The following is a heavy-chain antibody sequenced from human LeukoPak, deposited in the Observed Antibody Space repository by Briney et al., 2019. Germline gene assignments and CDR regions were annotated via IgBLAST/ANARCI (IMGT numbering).Heavy chain of an antibody. D-gene: IGHD2-2*01. CDR1: GGSISSSSYY. V-gene: IGHV4-39*01. Sequence: PSETLSLTCTVSGGSISSSSYYWGWIRQPPGKGLEWIGSIYYSGSTYYNPSLKSRITISVDTSKNQFSLKLSSVTAADTAVYYCARHFTTLGYCSITSCLINWFDPWGQGTLVTVSS. CDR2: IYYSGST. J-gene: IGHJ5*02. CDR3: ARHFTTLGYCSITSCLINWFDP.